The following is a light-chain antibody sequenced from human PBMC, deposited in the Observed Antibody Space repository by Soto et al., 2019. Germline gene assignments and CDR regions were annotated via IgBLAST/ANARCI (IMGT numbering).Light chain of an antibody. J-gene: IGKJ1*01. CDR1: QSVINNY. Sequence: VLTQSPGTLSLSPGDSATLSCTTSQSVINNYVAWYQQKPGQAPRLIIYGTSGRATGIPDRFTAGGSGTDFTLTISRLEPDDFAVYYCQQYHSTFRAFGQGTKVEIQ. CDR2: GTS. CDR3: QQYHSTFRA. V-gene: IGKV3-20*01.